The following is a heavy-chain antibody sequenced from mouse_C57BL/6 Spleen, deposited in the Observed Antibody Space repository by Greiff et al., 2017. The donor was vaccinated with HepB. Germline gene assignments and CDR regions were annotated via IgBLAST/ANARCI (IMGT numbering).Heavy chain of an antibody. CDR1: GFTFSDYG. CDR3: ARRRLLEYFDY. CDR2: ISSGSSTI. Sequence: EVQLVESGGGLVKPGGSLKLSRAASGFTFSDYGMHWVRQAPEKGLEWVAYISSGSSTIYYADTVKGRFTISRDNAKNTLFLQMTSLRSEDTAMYYCARRRLLEYFDYWGQGTTLTVSS. D-gene: IGHD2-3*01. V-gene: IGHV5-17*01. J-gene: IGHJ2*01.